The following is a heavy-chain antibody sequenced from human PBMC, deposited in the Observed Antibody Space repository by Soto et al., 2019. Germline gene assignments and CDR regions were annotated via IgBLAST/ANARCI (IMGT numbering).Heavy chain of an antibody. Sequence: GESLKISCKSSGYSFTDYWIGWVRQMPGKGLEWMGIINPGDSDARYSPSFQGQVTISVDTSINTAFLRWNSLTASDTAMYYCARQADYNILTGYFYYFDYWGQGSLVTSPQ. CDR3: ARQADYNILTGYFYYFDY. J-gene: IGHJ4*02. CDR1: GYSFTDYW. V-gene: IGHV5-51*01. CDR2: INPGDSDA. D-gene: IGHD3-9*01.